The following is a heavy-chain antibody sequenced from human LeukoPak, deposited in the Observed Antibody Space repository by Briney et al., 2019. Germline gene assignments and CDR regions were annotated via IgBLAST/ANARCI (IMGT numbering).Heavy chain of an antibody. CDR2: INPNGGGT. V-gene: IGHV1-2*02. CDR1: GYTFTGYY. D-gene: IGHD2-8*01. CDR3: ARGGVALSYYGMDV. J-gene: IGHJ6*02. Sequence: ASVKVSCKASGYTFTGYYMHWVRQAPGQGLEWMGWINPNGGGTNYAQKFQGRVTMTRDTSISTAYMELSRLRSDDTAVYYCARGGVALSYYGMDVWGQGTTVTVSS.